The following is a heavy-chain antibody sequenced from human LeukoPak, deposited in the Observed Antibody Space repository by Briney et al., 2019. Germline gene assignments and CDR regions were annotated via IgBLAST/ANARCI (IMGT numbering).Heavy chain of an antibody. D-gene: IGHD6-19*01. J-gene: IGHJ6*03. CDR1: GYTFSSYG. Sequence: GASVKVSCKASGYTFSSYGISWVRQAPGQGLEWMGWISAYTGNTNYAQKLQGRVTMTTDTSTSTAYMELRSLRSDDTAVYYCAREDEVAVANYYYYYMDVWGKGTTVTVSS. CDR2: ISAYTGNT. CDR3: AREDEVAVANYYYYYMDV. V-gene: IGHV1-18*01.